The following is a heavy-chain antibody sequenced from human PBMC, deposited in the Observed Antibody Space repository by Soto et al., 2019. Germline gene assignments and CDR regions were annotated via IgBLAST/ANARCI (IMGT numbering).Heavy chain of an antibody. CDR3: ARELHDSSGYYYNRFDP. J-gene: IGHJ5*02. CDR2: IYYSGST. V-gene: IGHV4-31*03. D-gene: IGHD3-22*01. Sequence: QVQLQESGPGLVKPSQTLSLTCTVSGGSISSGGYYWSWIRQHPGKGLEWIGYIYYSGSTYYNPSLKSRVTISVDTSKNQFSLKLSSVTAADTAVYYCARELHDSSGYYYNRFDPWGQGTLVTVSS. CDR1: GGSISSGGYY.